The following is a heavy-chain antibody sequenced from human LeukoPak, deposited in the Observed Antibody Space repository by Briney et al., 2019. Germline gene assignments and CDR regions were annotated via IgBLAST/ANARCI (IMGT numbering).Heavy chain of an antibody. CDR2: ISGGGSYI. V-gene: IGHV3-21*01. J-gene: IGHJ3*01. Sequence: GGSLRLSCSVSGFTFSSYSMNWVRQAPGKGLQWVSSISGGGSYIFYADSVEGRFSVSRDNAKNSVFLQMNRLRAEDTAVYYCARGFGDYDAFDVWGHGTRVTVAS. CDR1: GFTFSSYS. CDR3: ARGFGDYDAFDV. D-gene: IGHD4-17*01.